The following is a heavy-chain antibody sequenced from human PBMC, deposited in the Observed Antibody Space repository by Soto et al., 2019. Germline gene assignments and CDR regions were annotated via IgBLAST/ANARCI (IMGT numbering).Heavy chain of an antibody. D-gene: IGHD5-12*01. Sequence: SETLSLTCTVSGDSISSGGYYWGWIRQPPGKGLEWIGSIYFNGNTYYNPSLKSRVTISRDTSRNQFSLRLISVTAADTAVYYCVSRLGYGYAMDVWGQGTMVTVSS. CDR3: VSRLGYGYAMDV. J-gene: IGHJ6*02. CDR2: IYFNGNT. CDR1: GDSISSGGYY. V-gene: IGHV4-39*01.